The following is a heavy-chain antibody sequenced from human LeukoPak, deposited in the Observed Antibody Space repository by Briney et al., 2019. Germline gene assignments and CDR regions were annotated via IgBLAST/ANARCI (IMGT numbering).Heavy chain of an antibody. V-gene: IGHV4-59*11. Sequence: SETLSLTCSVSGGSINSHYWSWIRQPPGKRLEWIGYIFNTGNTNYNPSLAGRVTMSVDTSRAQFFLRLSPVTAADTAIYYCASRPADTTWYGVFDYWSQGTLVTVSS. CDR2: IFNTGNT. CDR3: ASRPADTTWYGVFDY. CDR1: GGSINSHY. J-gene: IGHJ4*02. D-gene: IGHD3-10*01.